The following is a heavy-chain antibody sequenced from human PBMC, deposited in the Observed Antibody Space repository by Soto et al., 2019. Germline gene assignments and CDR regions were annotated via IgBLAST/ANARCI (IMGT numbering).Heavy chain of an antibody. V-gene: IGHV3-23*01. CDR2: ISHSGSST. D-gene: IGHD3-10*01. CDR1: GVTFSNYA. Sequence: EVQFLESGGGLVQPGGSLRLSCAASGVTFSNYAMNWVRQAPGKGLEGVSGISHSGSSTYSADSVKGRFTISRDNSKTTLFLQMNSLTAEDTAVYYCAKGSWVHHGSEGGNWLDPWGQGTLVTVSS. CDR3: AKGSWVHHGSEGGNWLDP. J-gene: IGHJ5*02.